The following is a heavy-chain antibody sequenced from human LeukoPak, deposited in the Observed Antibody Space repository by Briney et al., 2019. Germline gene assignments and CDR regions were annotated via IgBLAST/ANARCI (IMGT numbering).Heavy chain of an antibody. Sequence: SEALSLTCTVSGGSISSGSYYWSWIRQPAGKGLEWIVRISTSGTTNYDPSLKSRVTISVDTSKNHFSLKLSSVTAADTAVYYCARGDCSSTICYSPMDVWGKGTTVTVSS. D-gene: IGHD2-2*01. CDR2: ISTSGTT. CDR1: GGSISSGSYY. CDR3: ARGDCSSTICYSPMDV. V-gene: IGHV4-61*02. J-gene: IGHJ6*03.